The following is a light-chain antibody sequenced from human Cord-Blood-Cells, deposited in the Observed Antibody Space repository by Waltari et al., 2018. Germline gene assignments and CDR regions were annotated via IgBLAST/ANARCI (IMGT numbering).Light chain of an antibody. J-gene: IGKJ1*01. CDR1: QGISNY. Sequence: DIQMPQSPSSLSASVGARVTITCRASQGISNYLAWYQQKPGKVPKLLSYAASTLQSGVPSRFRGSGSGTDFTLTISSLQPEDVATYYCQKYNSAPQTFGQGTKVEIK. CDR2: AAS. V-gene: IGKV1-27*01. CDR3: QKYNSAPQT.